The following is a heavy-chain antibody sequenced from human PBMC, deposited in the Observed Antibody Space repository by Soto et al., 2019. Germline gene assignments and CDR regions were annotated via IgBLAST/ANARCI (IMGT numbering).Heavy chain of an antibody. D-gene: IGHD2-8*01. CDR2: INPNSGGT. CDR3: ARDPRYCTNGVCYIAYGMDV. Sequence: VKVSCKASGYTFTGYYMHWVRQAPGQGLEWMGWINPNSGGTNYAQKFQGWVTMTRDTSISTAYMELSRLRSDDTAVYYCARDPRYCTNGVCYIAYGMDVWGQGTTVTVSS. J-gene: IGHJ6*02. CDR1: GYTFTGYY. V-gene: IGHV1-2*04.